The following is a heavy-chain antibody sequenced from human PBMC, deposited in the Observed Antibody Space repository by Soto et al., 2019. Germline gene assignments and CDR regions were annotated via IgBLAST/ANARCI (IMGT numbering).Heavy chain of an antibody. Sequence: ASVKGSCKAAGYTFTGYYMHWVRQAPGQGLEWMGWINPKSGGTNYAQKFQGRVTMTRDTSISTAYMELSRLRSDDTAVYYCARDWGYCSGNRCWNFDHRGHGTLVIVSA. J-gene: IGHJ4*01. CDR1: GYTFTGYY. CDR2: INPKSGGT. D-gene: IGHD2-2*01. CDR3: ARDWGYCSGNRCWNFDH. V-gene: IGHV1-2*02.